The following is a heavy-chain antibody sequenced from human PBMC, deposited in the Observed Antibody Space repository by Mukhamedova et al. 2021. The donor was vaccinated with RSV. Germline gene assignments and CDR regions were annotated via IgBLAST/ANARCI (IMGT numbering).Heavy chain of an antibody. V-gene: IGHV4-61*02. Sequence: EWIGRTYTSEYTKYNPSLQSRVTISVDTSKNQFSLKLRSVTAADTAIYYCARDFVAMAGKLAAFDILGQGTMVTVSS. CDR2: TYTSEYT. D-gene: IGHD6-19*01. CDR3: ARDFVAMAGKLAAFDI. J-gene: IGHJ3*02.